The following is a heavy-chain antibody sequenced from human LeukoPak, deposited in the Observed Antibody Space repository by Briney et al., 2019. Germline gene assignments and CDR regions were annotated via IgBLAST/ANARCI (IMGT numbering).Heavy chain of an antibody. V-gene: IGHV1-69*13. CDR1: GGTFSSYA. Sequence: GASVKVSCKASGGTFSSYAISWVRQAPGQGLEWMGGIIPIFGTANYAQKFQGRVTITADESTSTAYMELRSLRSDDTAVYYCARNPAEGYSYGYWNYFDYWGQGTLVTVSS. CDR2: IIPIFGTA. CDR3: ARNPAEGYSYGYWNYFDY. D-gene: IGHD5-18*01. J-gene: IGHJ4*02.